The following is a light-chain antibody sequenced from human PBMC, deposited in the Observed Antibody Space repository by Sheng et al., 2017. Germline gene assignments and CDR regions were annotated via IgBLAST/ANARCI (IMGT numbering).Light chain of an antibody. V-gene: IGKV1-33*01. CDR2: DAS. CDR3: QQFKSFPIT. J-gene: IGKJ5*01. CDR1: QSISSY. Sequence: DIQMTQSPSSLSASVGDRVTITCRASQSISSYLNWYQQKPGRAPKLLIYDASNLETGVPPRFSGSGSGTDFTFTISSLQPEDFATYYCQQFKSFPITFGQGTRLEIK.